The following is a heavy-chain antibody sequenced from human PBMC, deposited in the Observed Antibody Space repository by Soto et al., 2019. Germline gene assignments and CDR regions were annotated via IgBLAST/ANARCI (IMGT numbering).Heavy chain of an antibody. CDR1: GFTFSNAW. V-gene: IGHV3-15*01. CDR2: IKSKTDGGTT. D-gene: IGHD3-9*01. J-gene: IGHJ6*02. Sequence: EVQLVESGGGLVKPGGSLRLSCAASGFTFSNAWMSWVRQAPGKGLEWVGRIKSKTDGGTTDYAASVKGRFTISRDDSKNTLYLQMNSLKTEDTAVYYCTTTTGYYYYGMDVWGQGTTVTVSS. CDR3: TTTTGYYYYGMDV.